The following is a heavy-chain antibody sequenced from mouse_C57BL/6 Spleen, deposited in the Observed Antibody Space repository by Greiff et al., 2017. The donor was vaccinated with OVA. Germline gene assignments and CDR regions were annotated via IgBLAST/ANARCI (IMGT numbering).Heavy chain of an antibody. D-gene: IGHD1-1*01. CDR3: ARGYYGSWFAY. Sequence: VQLQQSGPELVKPGASVKISCKASGYAFSSSWLNWVKQRPGKGLVWIGRIYPGDGDTNYNGKFKGKATLTADKSSSTAYMLLSSLTSEDTAVYFCARGYYGSWFAYWGQGTLVTFSA. CDR2: IYPGDGDT. J-gene: IGHJ3*01. V-gene: IGHV1-82*01. CDR1: GYAFSSSW.